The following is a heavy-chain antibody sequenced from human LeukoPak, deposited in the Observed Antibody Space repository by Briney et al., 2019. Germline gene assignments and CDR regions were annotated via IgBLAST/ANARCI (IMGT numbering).Heavy chain of an antibody. D-gene: IGHD6-19*01. Sequence: GSVRRSCAGSGLTFSSNAMRWVAQAPGKGLEWVSSISDSGDFTYYADSVKGRFTISRDNSKNTLFVQMSSLRAEDTAVYYCGKGSRQFCRRKAGPIDYWVQGTLVSVSS. V-gene: IGHV3-23*01. J-gene: IGHJ4*02. CDR1: GLTFSSNA. CDR2: ISDSGDFT. CDR3: GKGSRQFCRRKAGPIDY.